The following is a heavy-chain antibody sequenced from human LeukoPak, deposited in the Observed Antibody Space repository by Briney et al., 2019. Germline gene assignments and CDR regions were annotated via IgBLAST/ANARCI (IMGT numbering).Heavy chain of an antibody. Sequence: GGSLRVCCAASGFAFRSYAMHWVRQAPGKGLEWVAVISYDGSNKYYADSVKGRFTISRDNSKNTLYLQMNSLRAEDTAVYYCARDNREQQLVPPTFDYWGQGTLVTVSS. V-gene: IGHV3-30-3*01. CDR2: ISYDGSNK. CDR1: GFAFRSYA. J-gene: IGHJ4*02. CDR3: ARDNREQQLVPPTFDY. D-gene: IGHD6-13*01.